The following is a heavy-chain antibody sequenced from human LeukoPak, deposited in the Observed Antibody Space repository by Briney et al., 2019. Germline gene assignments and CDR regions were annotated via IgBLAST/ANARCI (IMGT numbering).Heavy chain of an antibody. V-gene: IGHV3-11*01. CDR1: GFTFSDYY. Sequence: GGSLRLSCAASGFTFSDYYMSWIRQAPGKGLEWVSYISSSGSTIYYADSVKGRFTISRYNAKNSLYLQMNSLRAEDTAVYCCASSEPIVATPAWGQGTLVTVSS. CDR2: ISSSGSTI. J-gene: IGHJ5*02. CDR3: ASSEPIVATPA. D-gene: IGHD5-12*01.